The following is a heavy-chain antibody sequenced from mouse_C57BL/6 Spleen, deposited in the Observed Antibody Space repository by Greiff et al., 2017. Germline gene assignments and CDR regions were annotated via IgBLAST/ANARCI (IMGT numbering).Heavy chain of an antibody. Sequence: VQLQESGPGLVKPSQSLSLTCSVTGYSITSGYYWNWIRQFPGNKLEWMGYISYDGSNNYNPSLKNRISITRDTSKNQFFLKLNSVTTEDTATYYCATVYDCDGYAYWGQGTLVTVSA. CDR2: ISYDGSN. CDR1: GYSITSGYY. V-gene: IGHV3-6*01. CDR3: ATVYDCDGYAY. D-gene: IGHD2-4*01. J-gene: IGHJ3*01.